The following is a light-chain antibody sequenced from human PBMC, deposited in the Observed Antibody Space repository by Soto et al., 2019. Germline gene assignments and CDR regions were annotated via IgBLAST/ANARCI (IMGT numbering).Light chain of an antibody. V-gene: IGLV2-14*03. J-gene: IGLJ2*01. Sequence: QSALTQPASVSGSPGQSITISSTGTSSDVGGYNFVSWYQQHPGKAPKLMIYDVSDRPSGLSDRFSGSKSGNTASLTISGLQAEDEADYYFSSYTSSSTLVFGGGTKLTVL. CDR3: SSYTSSSTLV. CDR1: SSDVGGYNF. CDR2: DVS.